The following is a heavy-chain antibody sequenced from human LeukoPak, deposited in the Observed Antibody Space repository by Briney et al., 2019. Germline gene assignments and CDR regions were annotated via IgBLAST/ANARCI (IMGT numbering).Heavy chain of an antibody. CDR1: GFTFSSYS. J-gene: IGHJ4*02. V-gene: IGHV3-21*01. D-gene: IGHD3-10*01. Sequence: GSLRLSCAASGFTFSSYSMNWVRQAPGKGLEWASSISSSSSYIYYADSVKGRFTISRDNAKNSLYLQMNSLRAEDTAVYYCARTDGRYLVFDYWGQGTLVTVSS. CDR3: ARTDGRYLVFDY. CDR2: ISSSSSYI.